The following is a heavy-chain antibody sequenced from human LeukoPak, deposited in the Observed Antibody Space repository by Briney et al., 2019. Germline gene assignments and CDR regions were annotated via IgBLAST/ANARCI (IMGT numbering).Heavy chain of an antibody. V-gene: IGHV4-61*02. D-gene: IGHD6-19*01. CDR3: ARGGSGWYSY. CDR2: IYTSGST. CDR1: GGSISSGSYY. Sequence: SQTLSLTCTVSGGSISSGSYYWSWIRQPAGKGLEWIGRIYTSGSTNYNPSLKSRVTISVDTSKNQFSLKLSPVTAADTAVYYCARGGSGWYSYWGQGTLVTVSS. J-gene: IGHJ4*02.